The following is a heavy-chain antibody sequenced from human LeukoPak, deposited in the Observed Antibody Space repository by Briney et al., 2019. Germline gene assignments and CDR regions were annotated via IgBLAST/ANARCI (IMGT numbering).Heavy chain of an antibody. J-gene: IGHJ4*02. CDR2: INLSGGTT. D-gene: IGHD1-26*01. Sequence: ASVKVSCKASGYTFTSYYMHWVRQAPGQGLEWMGIINLSGGTTNYAQKFQGRVSMTRDTPTFTVYMELHDLRSEDSAVYYCARDFFPGGAQGYLDYWGQGTLVTVSS. V-gene: IGHV1-46*01. CDR3: ARDFFPGGAQGYLDY. CDR1: GYTFTSYY.